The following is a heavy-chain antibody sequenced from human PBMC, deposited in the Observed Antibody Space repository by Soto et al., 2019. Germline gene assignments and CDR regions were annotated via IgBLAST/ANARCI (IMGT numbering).Heavy chain of an antibody. CDR3: AKGGRQWLVTSDFNY. J-gene: IGHJ4*02. V-gene: IGHV3-30*18. D-gene: IGHD6-19*01. CDR1: GFTFSDYA. Sequence: VQLVESGGGVVQPGRSLRLSCAASGFTFSDYAMHWVRQAPGKGLEWVAVVSHDGRNTHYADSVKGRFTISRDSSTNTVSLEMPSLRAEDTAVHYCAKGGRQWLVTSDFNYWGQGALVTVSS. CDR2: VSHDGRNT.